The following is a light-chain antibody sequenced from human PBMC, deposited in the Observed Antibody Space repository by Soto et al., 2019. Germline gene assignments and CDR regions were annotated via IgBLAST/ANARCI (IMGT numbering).Light chain of an antibody. CDR1: SSNIGAPYD. Sequence: QSVLTQPPSMSGAPGQRVTISCTGSSSNIGAPYDVHWYQQRPGTAPKLLIYGNTNRPSGVPDRFSGSKSGTSATLGITGFQTGDEADYYCGSWDSSLSAYVFGTGTKLTVL. CDR2: GNT. J-gene: IGLJ1*01. CDR3: GSWDSSLSAYV. V-gene: IGLV1-40*01.